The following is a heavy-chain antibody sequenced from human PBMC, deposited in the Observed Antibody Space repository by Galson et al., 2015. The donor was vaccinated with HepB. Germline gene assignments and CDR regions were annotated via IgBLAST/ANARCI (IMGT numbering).Heavy chain of an antibody. CDR1: GFTFSSYG. Sequence: SLRLSCAASGFTFSSYGMHWVRQAPGKGLEWVAGIWYDGSNKYYADSVKGRFTISRDNSKNTLYLQMNSLRAEDTAVYYCARDFYDWGSGGMAVWGQGTTVTVSS. D-gene: IGHD2/OR15-2a*01. CDR2: IWYDGSNK. CDR3: ARDFYDWGSGGMAV. J-gene: IGHJ6*02. V-gene: IGHV3-33*08.